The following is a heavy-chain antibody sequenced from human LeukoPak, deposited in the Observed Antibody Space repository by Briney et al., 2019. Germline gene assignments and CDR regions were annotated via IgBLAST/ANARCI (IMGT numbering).Heavy chain of an antibody. CDR2: IYYSGST. J-gene: IGHJ6*03. D-gene: IGHD5-18*01. Sequence: SETLSLTCTVSGGSISSSSSYWGWIRQPPGKGLEWIGSIYYSGSTYYNPSLKSRVTISVDTSKNQFSLKLCSMTAADPPVYHGARQGYSKYYYYYYYMDVWGKGTTVTVSS. CDR3: ARQGYSKYYYYYYYMDV. CDR1: GGSISSSSSY. V-gene: IGHV4-39*01.